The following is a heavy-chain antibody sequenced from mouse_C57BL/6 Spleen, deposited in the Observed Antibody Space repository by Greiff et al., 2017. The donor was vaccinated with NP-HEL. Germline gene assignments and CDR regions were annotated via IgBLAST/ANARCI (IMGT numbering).Heavy chain of an antibody. V-gene: IGHV5-17*01. J-gene: IGHJ4*01. CDR2: ISSGSSTI. D-gene: IGHD2-4*01. Sequence: EVHLVESGGGLVKPGGSLKLSCAASGFTFSDYGMHWVRQAPEKGLEWVAYISSGSSTIYYADTVKGRFPIARDNAKNTLFLQMTSLRSEDTAMYYCAKIYYDSQGAMDYWGQGTSVTVSS. CDR3: AKIYYDSQGAMDY. CDR1: GFTFSDYG.